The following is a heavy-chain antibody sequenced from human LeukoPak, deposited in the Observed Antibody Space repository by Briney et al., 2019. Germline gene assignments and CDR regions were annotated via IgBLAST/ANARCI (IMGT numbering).Heavy chain of an antibody. CDR3: ARVLPSYSSGWYNGWFDP. J-gene: IGHJ5*02. V-gene: IGHV3-21*01. D-gene: IGHD6-19*01. Sequence: GGSLRLSCAASGLTFSSYSMNWVRQAPGKGLEWVSSISSSSSYIYYADSVKGRFTISRDNAKNSLYLQMNSLRAEDTAVYYCARVLPSYSSGWYNGWFDPWGQGTLVTVSS. CDR1: GLTFSSYS. CDR2: ISSSSSYI.